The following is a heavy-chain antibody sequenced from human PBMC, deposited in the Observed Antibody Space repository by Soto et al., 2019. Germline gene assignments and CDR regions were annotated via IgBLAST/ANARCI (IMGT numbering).Heavy chain of an antibody. J-gene: IGHJ5*02. D-gene: IGHD6-13*01. Sequence: ASVKVSCKASGYTFTSYDINWVRQATGQGLEWMGWMNPNSGNTGYAQKFQGRVTMTRNTSISTAYMELSSLRSEDTAVYYCAREVGRSNQFDLWGQGTMVTVSS. CDR3: AREVGRSNQFDL. CDR2: MNPNSGNT. CDR1: GYTFTSYD. V-gene: IGHV1-8*01.